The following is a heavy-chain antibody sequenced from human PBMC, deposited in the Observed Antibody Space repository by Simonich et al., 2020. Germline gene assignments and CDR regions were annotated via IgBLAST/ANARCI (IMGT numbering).Heavy chain of an antibody. CDR2: ISWKSGSI. V-gene: IGHV3-9*01. CDR3: AKDVAAAGTEYFQH. D-gene: IGHD6-13*01. Sequence: EVQLVESGGGLVQPGRSLRLSCAASGFTFDDYAMHWVRQAQGKSLGLVSVISWKSGSIGYADSVKGRFTISRDNAKNSLYLQMNSLRAEDTALYYCAKDVAAAGTEYFQHWCQGTLVTVSS. CDR1: GFTFDDYA. J-gene: IGHJ1*01.